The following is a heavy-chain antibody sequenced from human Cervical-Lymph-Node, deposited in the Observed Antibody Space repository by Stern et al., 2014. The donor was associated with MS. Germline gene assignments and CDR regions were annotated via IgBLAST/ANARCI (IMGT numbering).Heavy chain of an antibody. CDR1: GYRFTNNW. V-gene: IGHV5-51*03. Sequence: QLVQSGAEVKKPGEFLRISCEVSGYRFTNNWIGWVRQMPGKGLEWMGIIYPGDSETRYSPSFQGQVTILVDKSNTTAYLQWSSLKASDTAIYYCARRGDGYMGIDYWGQGTLVTVSS. J-gene: IGHJ4*02. CDR3: ARRGDGYMGIDY. D-gene: IGHD5-24*01. CDR2: IYPGDSET.